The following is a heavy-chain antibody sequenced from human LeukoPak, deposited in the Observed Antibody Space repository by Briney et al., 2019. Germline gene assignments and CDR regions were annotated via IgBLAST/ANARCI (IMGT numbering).Heavy chain of an antibody. V-gene: IGHV4-30-2*02. CDR3: ARHVGDYFDS. CDR1: GGSISSGGYY. CDR2: IYHSGST. Sequence: PSETLSLTCTVSGGSISSGGYYWSWIRQPPGKGLEWIGYIYHSGSTYYNPSLKSRVTISVDRSKNQFSLKLSSVTAADTAVYYCARHVGDYFDSWGQGTLVTVSS. J-gene: IGHJ4*02. D-gene: IGHD3-16*01.